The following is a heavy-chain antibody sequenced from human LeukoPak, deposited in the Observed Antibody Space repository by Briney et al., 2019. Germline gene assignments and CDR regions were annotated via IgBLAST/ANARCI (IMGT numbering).Heavy chain of an antibody. J-gene: IGHJ4*02. CDR2: IYYSGST. Sequence: SETLSLTCTVSGGSISSGGYYWSCIRQHPGKGLEWIGYIYYSGSTYYNPSLKSRVTISVDTSKNQFSLKLSSVTAADTAVYYCARGDGYNSNPDYWGQGTLVTVSS. V-gene: IGHV4-31*03. D-gene: IGHD5-24*01. CDR3: ARGDGYNSNPDY. CDR1: GGSISSGGYY.